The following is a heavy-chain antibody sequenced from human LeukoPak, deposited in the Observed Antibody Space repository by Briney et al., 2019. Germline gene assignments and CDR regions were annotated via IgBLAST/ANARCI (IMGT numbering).Heavy chain of an antibody. CDR3: ARDRNYDSSGYLDY. V-gene: IGHV1-69*13. CDR1: GGTFSSYA. J-gene: IGHJ4*02. CDR2: IIPIFGTA. D-gene: IGHD3-22*01. Sequence: SVKVSCKASGGTFSSYAISWVRQAPGQGPEWMGGIIPIFGTANYAQKFQGRVTITADESTSTAYMELSSLRSEDTAVYYCARDRNYDSSGYLDYWGQGTLVTVSS.